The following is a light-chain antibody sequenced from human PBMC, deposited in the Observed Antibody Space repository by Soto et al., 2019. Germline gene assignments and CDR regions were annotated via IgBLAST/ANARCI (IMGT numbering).Light chain of an antibody. J-gene: IGKJ4*01. Sequence: EIVLTQSPGTLSLSPGERATLSCRASQTVSSNYFAWHQQKPGQAPRILIYGASNRPTGIPDRFSGSGSGTDFTLTISSLEPEDFAVYYCQQYGSSPLTFGGGTKVEIK. V-gene: IGKV3-20*01. CDR2: GAS. CDR1: QTVSSNY. CDR3: QQYGSSPLT.